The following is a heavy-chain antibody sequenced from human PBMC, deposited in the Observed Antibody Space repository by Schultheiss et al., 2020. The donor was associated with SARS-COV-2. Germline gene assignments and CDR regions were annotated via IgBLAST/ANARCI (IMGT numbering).Heavy chain of an antibody. CDR1: GFTFSGYD. D-gene: IGHD3-10*01. CDR3: ATDWMVLRVYYFLDY. Sequence: GGSLRLSCAASGFTFSGYDMSWIRQAPGKGLEWVSYISSSGSTIYYADSVKGRFTISRDNSKNTLYLQMNSLRAEDTAVYYCATDWMVLRVYYFLDYWGQGTVVTVAS. V-gene: IGHV3-11*01. J-gene: IGHJ4*03. CDR2: ISSSGSTI.